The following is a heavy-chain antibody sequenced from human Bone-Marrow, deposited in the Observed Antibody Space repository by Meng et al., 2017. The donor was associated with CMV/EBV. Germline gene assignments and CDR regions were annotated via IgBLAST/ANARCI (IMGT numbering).Heavy chain of an antibody. CDR2: ISYDGSNK. CDR3: ESEGDYYDSSGYYPSFDY. CDR1: GFAFGSYA. V-gene: IGHV3-30-3*01. Sequence: GGSLRLSCAASGFAFGSYAMHWVRQAPGKGLEWVAVISYDGSNKYYADSVKGRFTISRDNAKNTLYLQMNSLRVEDTAVYYCESEGDYYDSSGYYPSFDYWGQGTLVTVSS. D-gene: IGHD3-22*01. J-gene: IGHJ4*02.